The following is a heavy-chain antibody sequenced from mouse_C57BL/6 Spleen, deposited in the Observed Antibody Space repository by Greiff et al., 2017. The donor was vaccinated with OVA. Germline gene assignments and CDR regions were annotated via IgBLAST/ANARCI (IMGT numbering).Heavy chain of an antibody. V-gene: IGHV1-53*01. J-gene: IGHJ3*01. CDR1: GYTFTSYW. D-gene: IGHD2-3*01. CDR2: INPSNGGT. CDR3: AREGGYDGYWFAY. Sequence: VQLQQPGTELVKPGASVKLSCKASGYTFTSYWMHWVKQRPGQGLEWIGNINPSNGGTNYNEKFKSKATLTVDKSSSTAYMQLSSLTSEDSAVYYCAREGGYDGYWFAYWGQGTLVTVSA.